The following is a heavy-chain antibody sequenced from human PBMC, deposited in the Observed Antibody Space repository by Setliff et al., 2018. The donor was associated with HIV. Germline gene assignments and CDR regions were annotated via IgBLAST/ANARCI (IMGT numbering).Heavy chain of an antibody. D-gene: IGHD3-16*01. V-gene: IGHV3-23*01. CDR1: GFTFSSFA. J-gene: IGHJ4*02. CDR2: ISGSAGST. CDR3: VRGPIHGGFDF. Sequence: PGGSLRLSCAASGFTFSSFAMTWVRQAPGKGLEWVSSISGSAGSTYYADSVKGRFTISRDNAKNTVYLQMNSLRAEDTAVYYCVRGPIHGGFDFWGQGALVTVSS.